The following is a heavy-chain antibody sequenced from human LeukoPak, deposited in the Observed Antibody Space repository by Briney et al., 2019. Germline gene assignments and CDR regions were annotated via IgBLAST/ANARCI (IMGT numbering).Heavy chain of an antibody. CDR2: IYYSGTT. J-gene: IGHJ4*02. CDR1: GGSISNSDYY. Sequence: PSETLSLTCTVSGGSISNSDYYWAWIRQPPGKGLEWIASIYYSGTTYYNSSLKSRVTISVDTSKNQFSLKLSSVTAADTAVYYCARYATRYLWLARGRGFDYWGQGTLVTVSS. V-gene: IGHV4-39*07. D-gene: IGHD6-19*01. CDR3: ARYATRYLWLARGRGFDY.